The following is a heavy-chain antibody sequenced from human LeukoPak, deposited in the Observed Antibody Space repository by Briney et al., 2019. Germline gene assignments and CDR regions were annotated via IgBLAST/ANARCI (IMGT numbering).Heavy chain of an antibody. Sequence: GASVKVSCKASGYTFTGYYMHWVRQAPGQGLEWMGWINPNSGGTNYAQKFQGRVTMTRDTSISTAYMELSRLRSDDTAVYYCAREDAGAYYDFWSGYYWSWFDPWGQETLVTVSS. CDR3: AREDAGAYYDFWSGYYWSWFDP. CDR2: INPNSGGT. D-gene: IGHD3-3*01. V-gene: IGHV1-2*02. J-gene: IGHJ5*02. CDR1: GYTFTGYY.